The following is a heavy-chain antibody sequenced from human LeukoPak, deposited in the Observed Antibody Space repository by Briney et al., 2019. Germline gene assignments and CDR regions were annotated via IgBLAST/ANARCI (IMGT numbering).Heavy chain of an antibody. Sequence: RGFLRLSCTASGFSFSDYAMSWVRQAPGKGLDSVSGIGSDGSTNHAQSEKGRFATTRDKTNSTLYLQMNSLRAKHTDLYYCGKNLHFYVAMDVWGQGKKVTVSS. CDR2: IGSDGST. CDR1: GFSFSDYA. D-gene: IGHD3-3*02. CDR3: GKNLHFYVAMDV. J-gene: IGHJ6*02. V-gene: IGHV3-23*01.